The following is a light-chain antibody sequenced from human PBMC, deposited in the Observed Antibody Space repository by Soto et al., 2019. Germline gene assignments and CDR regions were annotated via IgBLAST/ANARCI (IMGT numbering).Light chain of an antibody. CDR1: QNIGSN. CDR2: GAS. Sequence: EVVMTQSPATLSASPGERVILSCRASQNIGSNLAWYQQRPGQAPRLLMYGASTRATETPPRFSGSGSATDFTLTISSLQSEDFAVYYCQQYNNWPPYTFGQGTKLEIK. V-gene: IGKV3-15*01. CDR3: QQYNNWPPYT. J-gene: IGKJ2*01.